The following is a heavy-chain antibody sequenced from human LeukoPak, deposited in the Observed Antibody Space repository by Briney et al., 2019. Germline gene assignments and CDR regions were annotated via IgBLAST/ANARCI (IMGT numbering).Heavy chain of an antibody. Sequence: ASVKVSCKGSGYSFTSYGIIWVRQAPGQGLEWMGWSSTYNGNTNYAQKVQGRVTMTTDTSTAYMELRSLRTDDTAVYYCARVRRELLDYSFDYWGQGTLVTVSS. CDR3: ARVRRELLDYSFDY. CDR1: GYSFTSYG. D-gene: IGHD3-10*01. V-gene: IGHV1-18*01. J-gene: IGHJ4*02. CDR2: SSTYNGNT.